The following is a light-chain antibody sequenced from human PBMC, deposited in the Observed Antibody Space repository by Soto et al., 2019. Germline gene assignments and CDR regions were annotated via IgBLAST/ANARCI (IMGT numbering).Light chain of an antibody. Sequence: ENWLTQSPATLSLSPGERATLSCRASQSVSRYLAWYQQKPGQAPTLLIYDASYRATGIPARFSGSGSGTDFTLTISSLAPEDFAVYYCQQRSNWITFGQGTRLEIK. V-gene: IGKV3-11*01. J-gene: IGKJ5*01. CDR2: DAS. CDR1: QSVSRY. CDR3: QQRSNWIT.